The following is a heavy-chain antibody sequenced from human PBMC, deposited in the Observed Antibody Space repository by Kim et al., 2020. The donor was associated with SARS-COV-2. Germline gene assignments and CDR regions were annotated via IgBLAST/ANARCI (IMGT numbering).Heavy chain of an antibody. V-gene: IGHV3-33*06. CDR3: AKVGSSWYYGMDV. D-gene: IGHD6-13*01. J-gene: IGHJ6*02. Sequence: AASVKGRCHIPRDNSKNTLYLQMNSLRAEDTAVYYCAKVGSSWYYGMDVWGRGTTVTVSS.